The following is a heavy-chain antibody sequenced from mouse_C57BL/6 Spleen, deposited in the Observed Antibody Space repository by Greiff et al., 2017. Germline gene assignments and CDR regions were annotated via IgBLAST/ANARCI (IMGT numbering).Heavy chain of an antibody. CDR3: ASGYYGNSLLDY. CDR2: ILPGSGST. V-gene: IGHV1-9*01. Sequence: QVQLQQPGAELMKPGASVKLSCKATGYTFTGYWIEWVKQRPGHGLEWIGEILPGSGSTNYNEKFKGKATLTADTSSNTAYMQLSSLTTEDSAIYYCASGYYGNSLLDYWGQGTTLTVSS. J-gene: IGHJ2*01. D-gene: IGHD1-1*01. CDR1: GYTFTGYW.